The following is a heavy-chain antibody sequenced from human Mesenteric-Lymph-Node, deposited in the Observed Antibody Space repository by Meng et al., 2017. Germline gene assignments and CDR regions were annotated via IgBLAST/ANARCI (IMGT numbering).Heavy chain of an antibody. V-gene: IGHV3-11*04. J-gene: IGHJ4*02. Sequence: GESLKISCTASGFIFSDYYMSWIRQAPGKGLEWISYISSSGDTIYYADSMKGRFTISRDNAKNSLHLQISSLRADDTAIYYCARTGIAVPGCFDSWGQGTLVTVSS. D-gene: IGHD6-19*01. CDR1: GFIFSDYY. CDR2: ISSSGDTI. CDR3: ARTGIAVPGCFDS.